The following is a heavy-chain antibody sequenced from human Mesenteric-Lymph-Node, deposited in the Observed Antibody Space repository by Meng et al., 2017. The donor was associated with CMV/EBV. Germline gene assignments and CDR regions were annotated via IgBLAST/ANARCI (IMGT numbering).Heavy chain of an antibody. J-gene: IGHJ6*02. Sequence: GESLKISCAASGFIFSSYTMNWVRQAPGKGLEWVSSISSTSYIYYADSVKGRFTISRDNADNSLYLQMNSLRAEDTAVYYCARDLKSSSSGDYYYYGMDVWGQGTTVTVSS. CDR3: ARDLKSSSSGDYYYYGMDV. CDR2: ISSTSYI. CDR1: GFIFSSYT. D-gene: IGHD6-6*01. V-gene: IGHV3-21*01.